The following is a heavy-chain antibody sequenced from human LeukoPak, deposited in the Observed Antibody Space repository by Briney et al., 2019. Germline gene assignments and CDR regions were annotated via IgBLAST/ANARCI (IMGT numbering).Heavy chain of an antibody. CDR1: GFTFSSYS. V-gene: IGHV3-23*01. Sequence: GGSLRLSCAASGFTFSSYSMSWVRQAPGKGLEWVSAISGSGGSTYYADSVKGRFTISRDNSKNTLYLQMNSLRAEDTAVYFCAKDSTYDSSGYYDYWGQGTLVTVSS. J-gene: IGHJ4*02. CDR2: ISGSGGST. CDR3: AKDSTYDSSGYYDY. D-gene: IGHD3-22*01.